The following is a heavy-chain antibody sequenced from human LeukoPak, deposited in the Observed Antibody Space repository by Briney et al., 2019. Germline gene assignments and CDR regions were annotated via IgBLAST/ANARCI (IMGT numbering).Heavy chain of an antibody. J-gene: IGHJ4*02. V-gene: IGHV3-74*01. Sequence: GGSLRLSCAASGFTFSSYWMHWVRQAPGKGLVWVSRINSDGSSTSYADSVKGRFTISRDNAKNTLYLQMNSLKTEDTAVYYCTKGTRFLGLVPDYWGQGTLVTVSS. CDR1: GFTFSSYW. CDR3: TKGTRFLGLVPDY. CDR2: INSDGSST. D-gene: IGHD6-6*01.